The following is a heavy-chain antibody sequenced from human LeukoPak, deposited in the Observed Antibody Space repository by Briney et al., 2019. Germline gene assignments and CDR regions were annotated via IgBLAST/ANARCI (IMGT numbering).Heavy chain of an antibody. CDR1: GDSVSRSDSY. Sequence: SETLSLTCSVSGDSVSRSDSYWDWIRQPPGKGLEWIGTLYYSGRTYYSPSLKRRVTVSVDPSNNQFSLNLRSVTAADTAVYYCARRRYYDGSGYLEWGQGTLLSVSS. CDR2: LYYSGRT. D-gene: IGHD3-22*01. J-gene: IGHJ1*01. V-gene: IGHV4-39*01. CDR3: ARRRYYDGSGYLE.